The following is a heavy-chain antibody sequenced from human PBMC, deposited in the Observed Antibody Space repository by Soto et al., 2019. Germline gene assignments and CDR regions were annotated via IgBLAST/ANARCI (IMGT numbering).Heavy chain of an antibody. CDR3: AGTLWYSSSSDGSMDF. CDR1: GGSISSGGYY. Sequence: PSETLSLTGTVSGGSISSGGYYWSWIRQHPGKGLEWIGYIYYTGSTYYNPSLKSRVTISVDTSKNQFSLKLSSVTAADTAVYYCAGTLWYSSSSDGSMDFRGQAATVTVP. CDR2: IYYTGST. J-gene: IGHJ6*01. V-gene: IGHV4-31*03. D-gene: IGHD6-6*01.